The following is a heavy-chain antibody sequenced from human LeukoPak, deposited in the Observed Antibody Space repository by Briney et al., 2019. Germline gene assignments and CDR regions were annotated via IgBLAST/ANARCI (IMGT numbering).Heavy chain of an antibody. Sequence: SETLSLTCMASGGSISNVPYNWGGTARPPGRGLEWIGSMHYSGTTYHNPSLRSRVTISVDTSKNQFSLRLISVTAADTAVYYCARNDRGRSADYWAQGTLVTVSS. J-gene: IGHJ4*02. CDR2: MHYSGTT. D-gene: IGHD1-26*01. CDR3: ARNDRGRSADY. CDR1: GGSISNVPYN. V-gene: IGHV4-39*01.